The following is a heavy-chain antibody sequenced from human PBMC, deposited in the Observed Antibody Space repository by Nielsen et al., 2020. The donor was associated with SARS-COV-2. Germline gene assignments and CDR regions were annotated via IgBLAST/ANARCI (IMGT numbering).Heavy chain of an antibody. CDR2: IYSGGST. V-gene: IGHV3-53*01. D-gene: IGHD4-17*01. CDR3: ARASADYGDYGPPDYGMDV. J-gene: IGHJ6*02. CDR1: GFTVSSNY. Sequence: GGSLRLSCAASGFTVSSNYMSWVRQAPGKGLEWVSVIYSGGSTYYADSVKGRFTISRDNSKNTLYLQMNSLRAEDTAVYYCARASADYGDYGPPDYGMDVWGQGTTVTVSS.